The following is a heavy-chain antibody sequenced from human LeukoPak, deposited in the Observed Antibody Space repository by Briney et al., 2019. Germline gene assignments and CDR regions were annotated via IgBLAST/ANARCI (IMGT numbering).Heavy chain of an antibody. D-gene: IGHD3-10*01. CDR1: GFTFSSYA. CDR2: SSGSGGST. Sequence: GGSLRLSCAASGFTFSSYAMSWVRQAPGKGLEWVSASSGSGGSTYYADSVKGRFTISRDNSKNTLYLQMNSLRAEDTAVYYCAKALNYYGSGSYYPFDYWGQGTLVTVSS. CDR3: AKALNYYGSGSYYPFDY. J-gene: IGHJ4*01. V-gene: IGHV3-23*01.